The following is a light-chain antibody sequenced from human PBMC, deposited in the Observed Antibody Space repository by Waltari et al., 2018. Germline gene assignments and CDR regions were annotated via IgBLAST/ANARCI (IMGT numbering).Light chain of an antibody. J-gene: IGKJ4*01. CDR2: GAS. V-gene: IGKV1-39*01. Sequence: VTITFRASQSISEYLNWYQQKPGKAPKLLIYGASSLQSGVPSRFSGSGSGTDFTLSITSLQPEDSATYYCQQSYTFGGGTKVEIK. CDR1: QSISEY. CDR3: QQSYT.